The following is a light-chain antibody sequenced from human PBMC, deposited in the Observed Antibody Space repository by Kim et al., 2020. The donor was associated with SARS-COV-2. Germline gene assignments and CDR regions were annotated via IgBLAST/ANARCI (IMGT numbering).Light chain of an antibody. CDR1: QNIASY. J-gene: IGKJ1*01. V-gene: IGKV1-39*01. CDR3: QQGYSPPWT. CDR2: AST. Sequence: TVRDRVTISCRASQNIASYVNWFQQRPGTAPKLLIYASTSLQTGVPPRFRGSGSGTGFTLTITRLQPEDYGTYYCQQGYSPPWTFGQGTKVDIK.